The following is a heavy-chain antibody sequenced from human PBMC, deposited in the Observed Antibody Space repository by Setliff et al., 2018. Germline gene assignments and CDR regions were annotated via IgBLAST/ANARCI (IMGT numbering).Heavy chain of an antibody. D-gene: IGHD6-13*01. CDR1: GGSFSGYY. CDR3: AREWGSSSWSSPRYYYYGMDV. V-gene: IGHV4-34*01. Sequence: SETLSLTCAVYGGSFSGYYWSWIRQPPGKGLEWIGEISHSGSTNYNPSLKSRVTISVDTSRNQFSLKLSSVTAADTAVYYCAREWGSSSWSSPRYYYYGMDVWGQGTTVTVSS. J-gene: IGHJ6*02. CDR2: ISHSGST.